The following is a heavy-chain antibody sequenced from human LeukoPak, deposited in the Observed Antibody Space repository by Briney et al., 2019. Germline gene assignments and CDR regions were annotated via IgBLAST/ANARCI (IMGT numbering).Heavy chain of an antibody. Sequence: GGSLRLSCAASGFTFSSYAMHWVRQAPGKGLEWVAVISYDGSNKYYADSVKGRFTISRDNSKNTLYLQMNSLRDEDTAVYYCARSCGGDCYSNAEYFQHWGQGTLVTVSS. CDR1: GFTFSSYA. CDR3: ARSCGGDCYSNAEYFQH. CDR2: ISYDGSNK. V-gene: IGHV3-30*04. J-gene: IGHJ1*01. D-gene: IGHD2-21*02.